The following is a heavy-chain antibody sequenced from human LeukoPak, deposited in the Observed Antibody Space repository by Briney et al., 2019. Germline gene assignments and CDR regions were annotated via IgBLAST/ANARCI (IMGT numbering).Heavy chain of an antibody. V-gene: IGHV3-21*01. D-gene: IGHD2-21*01. Sequence: GGSLRLSCAASGFTFSSYSMNWVRQAPGKGLEWVSSISSSSSYIYYADSVKGRFTISRDNAEGSLHLQMNSLSAEDTAIYYCARDGLLAYCGGDCSGTFDIWGQGTMVAVSS. J-gene: IGHJ3*02. CDR3: ARDGLLAYCGGDCSGTFDI. CDR1: GFTFSSYS. CDR2: ISSSSSYI.